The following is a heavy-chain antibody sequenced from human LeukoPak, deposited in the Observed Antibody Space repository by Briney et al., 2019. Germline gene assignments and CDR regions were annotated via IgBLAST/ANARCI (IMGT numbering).Heavy chain of an antibody. CDR2: SFYSGGT. J-gene: IGHJ3*02. CDR3: AGIVGPRHDAFDI. Sequence: SETLSLTCTVSGGSITNYYWSWIRQPPGKGLEWIGYSFYSGGTNYNPSLKSRVTISVDTSKKQISLKLNSVTAADTAVYYCAGIVGPRHDAFDIWGQGTMVTVSS. D-gene: IGHD1-26*01. V-gene: IGHV4-59*01. CDR1: GGSITNYY.